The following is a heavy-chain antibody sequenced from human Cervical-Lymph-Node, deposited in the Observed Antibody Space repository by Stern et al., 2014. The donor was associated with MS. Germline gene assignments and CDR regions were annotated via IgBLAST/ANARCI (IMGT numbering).Heavy chain of an antibody. CDR3: QAFPAY. CDR1: GYSFTDYY. J-gene: IGHJ4*02. CDR2: INPMIVVT. Sequence: VQLVESGAEVKKPGASVKVSCRSSGYSFTDYYFHWVRQAPGQGLEWMGFINPMIVVTSYAQQFQGRVTMTRGSSMNTAYMEMSRLRSDDTAVYYCQAFPAYWGQGTLITVSS. V-gene: IGHV1-2*02.